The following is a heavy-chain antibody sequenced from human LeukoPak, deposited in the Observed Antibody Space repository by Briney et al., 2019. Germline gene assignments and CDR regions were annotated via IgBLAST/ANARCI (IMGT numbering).Heavy chain of an antibody. J-gene: IGHJ4*02. CDR3: ARDGYNSHFDY. V-gene: IGHV3-48*03. Sequence: GGSLRLSCAASGFTFSSYEMNWARQAPGKGLDWVSYISSSGSTIYYADSVKGRFTISRDNAKNSLYLQMNSLRAEDTAVYYCARDGYNSHFDYWGQGTLVTVSS. CDR1: GFTFSSYE. CDR2: ISSSGSTI. D-gene: IGHD5-24*01.